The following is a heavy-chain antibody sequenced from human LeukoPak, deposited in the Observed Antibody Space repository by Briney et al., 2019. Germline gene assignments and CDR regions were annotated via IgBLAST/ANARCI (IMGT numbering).Heavy chain of an antibody. D-gene: IGHD6-13*01. V-gene: IGHV3-23*01. CDR3: AKTRPLDSSSWSHGDY. J-gene: IGHJ4*02. CDR1: GFTFSSYA. CDR2: ISGSGDST. Sequence: GGSLRLSCAASGFTFSSYAMSWVRQAPGKGLEWVSAISGSGDSTYYGDFVKGRFTISRDNSKNTLYLQMNSLRAEDTAVYYCAKTRPLDSSSWSHGDYWGQGTLVTVSS.